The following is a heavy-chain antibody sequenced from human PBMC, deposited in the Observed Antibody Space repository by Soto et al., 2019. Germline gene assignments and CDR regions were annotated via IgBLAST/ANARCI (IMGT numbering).Heavy chain of an antibody. V-gene: IGHV3-11*01. CDR3: AGDPYYYGSAF. Sequence: GGSLRLSCAASGFRFSDHYMTWIRQAPGKGLEWVSKISGGGTTMYYADSVKGRFTVSRDNAKNSLYLQMNSLRAEDTAVYYCAGDPYYYGSAFWGQGTLVTVSS. J-gene: IGHJ4*02. CDR2: ISGGGTTM. CDR1: GFRFSDHY. D-gene: IGHD3-10*01.